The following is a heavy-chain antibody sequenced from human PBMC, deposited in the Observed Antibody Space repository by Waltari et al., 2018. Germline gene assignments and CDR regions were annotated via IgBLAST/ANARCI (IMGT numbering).Heavy chain of an antibody. D-gene: IGHD6-6*01. J-gene: IGHJ4*02. CDR2: INHSGST. V-gene: IGHV4-34*01. CDR1: GGSFSGYY. Sequence: QVKLQQWGAGLLKPSETLSLTCAVYGGSFSGYYWSWIRQPPGKGLEWIGEINHSGSTNYNPSLKSRVTISVDTSKNQFSLKLSSVTAADTAVYYCASIPRWIAARRFDYWGQGTLVTVSS. CDR3: ASIPRWIAARRFDY.